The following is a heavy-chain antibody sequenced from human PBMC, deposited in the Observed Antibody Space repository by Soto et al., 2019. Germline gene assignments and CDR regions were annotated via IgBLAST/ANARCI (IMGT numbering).Heavy chain of an antibody. CDR3: ARVRLPPGSTDY. V-gene: IGHV4-59*01. CDR2: TYYRGST. J-gene: IGHJ4*02. CDR1: GVSISSYF. Sequence: SETLCLTCSVSGVSISSYFWSWIRQPPGRGLEWIGYTYYRGSTNYSPSLKSRVAISLDTSENQFSLKVNSVTAADTAVYYCARVRLPPGSTDYCDQGTFLTLSS.